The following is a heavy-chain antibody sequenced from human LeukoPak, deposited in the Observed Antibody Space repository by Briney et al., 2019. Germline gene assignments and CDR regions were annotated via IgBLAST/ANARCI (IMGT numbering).Heavy chain of an antibody. V-gene: IGHV3-9*01. J-gene: IGHJ3*02. D-gene: IGHD6-13*01. CDR3: AAAAGAFDI. CDR2: ISWNSGSI. CDR1: GFTFDDYA. Sequence: SLRLSCAASGFTFDDYAMHWVRQAPGKGLEWVSGISWNSGSIGYADSVKGRFTISRDNARNSLYLQMNSLRAEDTALYYCAAAAGAFDIWGQGTMVTVSS.